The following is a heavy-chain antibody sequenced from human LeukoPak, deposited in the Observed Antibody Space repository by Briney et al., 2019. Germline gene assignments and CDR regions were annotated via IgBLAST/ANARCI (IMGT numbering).Heavy chain of an antibody. CDR1: GGSFSGYY. CDR2: IYYSGST. Sequence: PSETLSLTCAVYGGSFSGYYWSWIRQPPGKGLEWIGYIYYSGSTNYNPSLKSRVTISVDTSKNQFSLKLSSVTAADTAVYYCARVPSPYSSSWPFDYWGQGTLVTVSS. D-gene: IGHD6-13*01. J-gene: IGHJ4*02. CDR3: ARVPSPYSSSWPFDY. V-gene: IGHV4-59*01.